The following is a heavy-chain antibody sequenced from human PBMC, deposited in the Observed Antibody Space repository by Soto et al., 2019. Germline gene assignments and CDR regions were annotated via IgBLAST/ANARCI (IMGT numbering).Heavy chain of an antibody. CDR3: TKSRVFIGAIVTLLDS. CDR1: GFTFSTYA. CDR2: ISNNGDTA. V-gene: IGHV3-23*01. D-gene: IGHD3-16*02. J-gene: IGHJ4*02. Sequence: EVQLLESGGGLVQPGGSLTLSCATSGFTFSTYAMVWVRQAAEKGLEWVASISNNGDTAYYADSVKGRFTISRGNSENTLYLQMSSLRADDTALYFCTKSRVFIGAIVTLLDSWGQGTQVTVSS.